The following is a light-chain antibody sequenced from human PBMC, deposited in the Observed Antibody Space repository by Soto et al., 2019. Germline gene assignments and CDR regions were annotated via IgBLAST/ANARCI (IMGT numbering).Light chain of an antibody. CDR3: QQYSDNWT. J-gene: IGKJ1*01. CDR1: QSISSW. V-gene: IGKV1-5*03. CDR2: KAS. Sequence: DIQMTQSPSTLSASVGDRVTITCWASQSISSWLAWYQQKPGTAPKLLIYKASTLHSGVPSRFSGSGSGTEFTLTISSLQPDDFATYYCQQYSDNWTFGQGTKVDI.